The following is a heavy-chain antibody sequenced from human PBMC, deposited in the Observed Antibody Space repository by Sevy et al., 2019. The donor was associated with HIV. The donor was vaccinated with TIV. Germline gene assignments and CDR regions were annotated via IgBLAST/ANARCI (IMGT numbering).Heavy chain of an antibody. J-gene: IGHJ4*02. CDR1: GFMFSSYE. D-gene: IGHD3-22*01. CDR2: ISGSGGST. CDR3: AKDSYFDNTLFDY. Sequence: GGSLRLSCAASGFMFSSYEMNWVRQAPGKGLEWVSGISGSGGSTYYADSVKGRFTISRDNSKNTLYLQMNSLRAEDTAVYYCAKDSYFDNTLFDYWGQGTLVTVSS. V-gene: IGHV3-23*01.